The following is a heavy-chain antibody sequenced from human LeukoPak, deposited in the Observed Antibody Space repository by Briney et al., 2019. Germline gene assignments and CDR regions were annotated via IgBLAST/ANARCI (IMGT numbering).Heavy chain of an antibody. CDR3: ARVPSGGIDY. J-gene: IGHJ4*02. D-gene: IGHD6-25*01. CDR1: GFTFSSYS. V-gene: IGHV3-21*01. Sequence: GGSLRLSCAASGFTFSSYSMNWVRQAPGKGLEWVSSISSSSSYIYYADSVKGRLTISRDNAKNSLYLQMNSLRAEDTAVYYCARVPSGGIDYWGQGTLVTVSS. CDR2: ISSSSSYI.